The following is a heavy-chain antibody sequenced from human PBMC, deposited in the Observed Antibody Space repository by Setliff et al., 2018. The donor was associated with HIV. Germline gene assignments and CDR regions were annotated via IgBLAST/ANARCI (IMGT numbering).Heavy chain of an antibody. V-gene: IGHV1-46*01. CDR2: INPSGGST. CDR3: ARVEYYYDSSGYYYDY. J-gene: IGHJ4*02. D-gene: IGHD3-22*01. CDR1: GYAFTSYY. Sequence: ASVKVSCKASGYAFTSYYMHWVRQAPGQGLEWMGIINPSGGSTSYAQKFQGRVTMTRDTSTSTVYMELSSLRSEDTAVYYCARVEYYYDSSGYYYDYWGQGTLVTVSS.